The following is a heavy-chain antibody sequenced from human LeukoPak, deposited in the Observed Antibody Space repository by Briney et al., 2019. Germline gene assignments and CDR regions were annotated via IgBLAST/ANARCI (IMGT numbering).Heavy chain of an antibody. CDR3: ARTSPYYYGSGSYPFDY. CDR1: GYSISSGYY. D-gene: IGHD3-10*01. J-gene: IGHJ4*02. CDR2: IYHSGST. V-gene: IGHV4-38-2*02. Sequence: PSETLSLTCTVSGYSISSGYYWGWIRQPPGKGLEWIGSIYHSGSTYYNPSLKSRVTISVDTSKNQFSLKLSSVTAADTAVYYCARTSPYYYGSGSYPFDYWGQGTLVTVSS.